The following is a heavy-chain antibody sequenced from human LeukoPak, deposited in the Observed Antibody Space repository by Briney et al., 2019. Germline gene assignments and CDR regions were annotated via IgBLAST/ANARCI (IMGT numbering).Heavy chain of an antibody. D-gene: IGHD3-22*01. CDR2: ISSSGSTI. V-gene: IGHV3-48*03. CDR3: AEDGDAYYDSSGYYLDY. CDR1: GFTFSSYE. Sequence: PGGSLRLSCAASGFTFSSYEMNWVRQAPGKGLEWVSYISSSGSTIYYADSAKGRFTISRDNAKNSLYLQMNSLRAEDTAVYYCAEDGDAYYDSSGYYLDYWGQGTLVTVSS. J-gene: IGHJ4*02.